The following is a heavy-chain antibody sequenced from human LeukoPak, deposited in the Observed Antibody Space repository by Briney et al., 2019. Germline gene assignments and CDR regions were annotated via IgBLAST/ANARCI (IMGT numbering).Heavy chain of an antibody. Sequence: GGSLRLSCAASGFTFSSYWMSWVRQAPGKGLEWVANIKQDGSEKYYVDSVKGRFTISRDNAKNSLYLQMNSLRAEDTAVCYCARTYYDSSGYETLFDYWGQGTLVTVSS. CDR3: ARTYYDSSGYETLFDY. CDR1: GFTFSSYW. J-gene: IGHJ4*02. V-gene: IGHV3-7*01. D-gene: IGHD3-22*01. CDR2: IKQDGSEK.